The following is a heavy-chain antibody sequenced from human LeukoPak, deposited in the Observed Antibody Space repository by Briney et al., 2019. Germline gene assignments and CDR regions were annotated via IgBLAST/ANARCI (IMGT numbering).Heavy chain of an antibody. CDR3: ARPYYYDSRIDP. D-gene: IGHD3-22*01. CDR1: GGSISSGDYY. CDR2: TYYSGST. J-gene: IGHJ5*02. Sequence: SQTLSLTCTVSGGSISSGDYYWSWIRQPPGKGLEWIGYTYYSGSTYYNPSLKNRVSISVDTSKNQFSLNLSSVTAADTAVYYCARPYYYDSRIDPWGQGTLVTVSS. V-gene: IGHV4-30-4*01.